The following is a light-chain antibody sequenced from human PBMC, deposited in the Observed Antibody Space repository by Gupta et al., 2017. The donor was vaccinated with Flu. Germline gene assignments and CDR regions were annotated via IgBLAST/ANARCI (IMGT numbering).Light chain of an antibody. J-gene: IGKJ2*01. CDR3: SGGKAPRT. Sequence: DVVMSQSPLSLSVTLGQAASISCRSSQSLVYKNGITYLTWLQQRPGQSPRRIIYEVSNRDSGDTDRFSGSGEVNDFTHKSSVGEEEGGGVYYISGGKAPRTFGQGTMMEI. CDR2: EVS. V-gene: IGKV2-30*01. CDR1: QSLVYKNGITY.